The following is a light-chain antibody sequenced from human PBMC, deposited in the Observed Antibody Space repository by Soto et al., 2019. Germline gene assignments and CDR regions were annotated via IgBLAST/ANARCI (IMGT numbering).Light chain of an antibody. CDR1: QSVSSNY. J-gene: IGKJ4*01. CDR2: GAS. Sequence: EIVLTQSPGTLSLSPGERATLSCRASQSVSSNYLAWYQRKPGQAPRLLIYGASSRATDIPNRFSGSGSGTDFTLTISSLEPEDFAVYYCQQRSNWPPLTFGGGTKVEIK. V-gene: IGKV3D-20*02. CDR3: QQRSNWPPLT.